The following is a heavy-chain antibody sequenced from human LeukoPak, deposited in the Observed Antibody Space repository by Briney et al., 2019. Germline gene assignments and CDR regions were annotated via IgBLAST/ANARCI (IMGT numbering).Heavy chain of an antibody. CDR1: GGSFSGYY. Sequence: SETLSLTCAVYGGSFSGYYWSWIRQPPGMGLEWIGQINHSGSTNYNPSLKSRVTTSVDMSKKQFSLKLSSVTAADTAVYYCARAAEYSSGYSDALDIWGQGIMVTVSS. V-gene: IGHV4-34*01. J-gene: IGHJ3*02. CDR2: INHSGST. CDR3: ARAAEYSSGYSDALDI. D-gene: IGHD3-22*01.